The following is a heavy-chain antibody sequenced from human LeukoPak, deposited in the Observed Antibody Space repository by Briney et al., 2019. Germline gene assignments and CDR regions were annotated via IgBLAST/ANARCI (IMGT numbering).Heavy chain of an antibody. D-gene: IGHD2-15*01. CDR3: AKRPLGSCTTSSCSAGYFDN. CDR1: GFTFSSYF. CDR2: ISESGNDA. Sequence: GGSLRLSCAGSGFTFSSYFMTWVRQAPGKGLEWVSIISESGNDAYYADSVKGRFIIFRDNSKNTLFLQMNSLRAEDSAVYYCAKRPLGSCTTSSCSAGYFDNWGQGTLVTVSS. V-gene: IGHV3-23*01. J-gene: IGHJ4*02.